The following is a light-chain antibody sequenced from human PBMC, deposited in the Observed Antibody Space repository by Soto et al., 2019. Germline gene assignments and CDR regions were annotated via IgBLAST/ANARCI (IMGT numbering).Light chain of an antibody. CDR1: SGDIGAYNY. V-gene: IGLV2-11*01. J-gene: IGLJ1*01. Sequence: QSALTQPRSVSGSPGQSVTFSCTGTSGDIGAYNYVSWYQFHPGKAPKMIIYDVNKRPSGVPDRFSGSKSGTSASLAITGLQAEDEGDYYCQSYDSTLSARYVFGTGTQLTVL. CDR2: DVN. CDR3: QSYDSTLSARYV.